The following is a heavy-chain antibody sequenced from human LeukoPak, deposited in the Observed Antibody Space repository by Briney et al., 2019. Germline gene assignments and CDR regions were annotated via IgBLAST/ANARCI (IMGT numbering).Heavy chain of an antibody. J-gene: IGHJ4*02. Sequence: PSETLSHTCAVYGGSFSGYYWSWIRQPPGKGLEWIGEINHSGSTNYNPSLKSRVTISVDTSKNQFSLKLSSVTAADTAVYYCARVGALGYCSSTSCRRSYFDYWGQGTLVTVSS. CDR2: INHSGST. CDR3: ARVGALGYCSSTSCRRSYFDY. V-gene: IGHV4-34*01. CDR1: GGSFSGYY. D-gene: IGHD2-2*01.